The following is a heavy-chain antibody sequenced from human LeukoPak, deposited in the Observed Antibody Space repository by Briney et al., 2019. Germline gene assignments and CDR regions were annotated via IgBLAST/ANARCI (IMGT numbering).Heavy chain of an antibody. D-gene: IGHD3-22*01. CDR2: ISSSSSYT. Sequence: GGSLRLSCAASGFTFSDYYMSWIRQAPGKGLEWVSYISSSSSYTNYADSVKGRFTISRDNAKNSLYLQMNSLRAEDTAVYYCARGPDFYDSSGYYPIWGQGTLVTVSS. V-gene: IGHV3-11*06. J-gene: IGHJ4*02. CDR1: GFTFSDYY. CDR3: ARGPDFYDSSGYYPI.